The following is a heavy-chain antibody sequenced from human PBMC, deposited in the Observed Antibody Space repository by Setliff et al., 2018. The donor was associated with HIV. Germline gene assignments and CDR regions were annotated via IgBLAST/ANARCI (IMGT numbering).Heavy chain of an antibody. CDR3: ARDPYNTVTVNFCAFDI. V-gene: IGHV3-7*03. D-gene: IGHD3-9*01. CDR2: IKGDGSEQ. CDR1: GFIFSNSW. Sequence: PGGSLSLSCAASGFIFSNSWMTWVRQAPGKGLEWVANIKGDGSEQYYVASVKGRFTISRDNFKHSLYLQMTSLRVEDTAVYYCARDPYNTVTVNFCAFDIWGQGTMVTVSS. J-gene: IGHJ3*02.